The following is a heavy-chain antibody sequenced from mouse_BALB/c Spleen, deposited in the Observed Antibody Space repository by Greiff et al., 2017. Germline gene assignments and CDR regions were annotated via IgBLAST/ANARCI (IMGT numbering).Heavy chain of an antibody. J-gene: IGHJ3*01. V-gene: IGHV4-1*02. CDR2: INPDSSTI. Sequence: EVHLVESGGALVQPGGSLKLSCAASGFDFSRYWMSWVRQAPGKGLEWIGEINPDSSTINYTPSLKDKFIISRDNAKNTLYLQMSKVRSEDTALYYCARAFTTAPWFAYWGQGTLVTVSA. CDR3: ARAFTTAPWFAY. D-gene: IGHD1-2*01. CDR1: GFDFSRYW.